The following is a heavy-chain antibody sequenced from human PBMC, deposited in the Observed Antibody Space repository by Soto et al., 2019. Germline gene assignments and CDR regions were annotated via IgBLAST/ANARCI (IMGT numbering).Heavy chain of an antibody. CDR3: AREGYDILTGYYYYYGMDV. CDR2: INPNSGGT. V-gene: IGHV1-2*02. CDR1: GYTFTGYY. Sequence: ASVKVSCKASGYTFTGYYMHWVRQAPGQGLEWMGWINPNSGGTNYAQKFQGRVTMTRDTSISTAYMELSRLRSDDTAVYYCAREGYDILTGYYYYYGMDVWGQGTTVTVSS. D-gene: IGHD3-9*01. J-gene: IGHJ6*02.